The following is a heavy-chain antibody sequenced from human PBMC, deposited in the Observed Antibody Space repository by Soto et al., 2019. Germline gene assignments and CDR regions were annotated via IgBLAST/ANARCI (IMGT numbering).Heavy chain of an antibody. D-gene: IGHD1-26*01. CDR1: GYSFTNFH. CDR3: ARRSPEPVDH. J-gene: IGHJ4*02. V-gene: IGHV1-8*02. Sequence: QVQLVQSGAEVRKPGASVKVSCKASGYSFTNFHFNWVRQATGQGLEWIGWMNPYSGDTGYAQNFQGRVSMTRDTSIHTAYMDMTGLTSDRTAVYYCARRSPEPVDHWGPGTTVTVSS. CDR2: MNPYSGDT.